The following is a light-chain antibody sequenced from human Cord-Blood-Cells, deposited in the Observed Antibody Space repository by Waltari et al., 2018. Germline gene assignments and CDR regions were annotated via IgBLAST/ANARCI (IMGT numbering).Light chain of an antibody. Sequence: IVMTQPPDSLPVSLSERATINCKSSQSVLYSSNNKNYLGWYQQKPGQAPKLLIYWASTRESGVPDRFSGSGSGTDFTLTISSLQAEDVAVYYCQQYYSTPRTFGQGTKVEIK. CDR3: QQYYSTPRT. V-gene: IGKV4-1*01. CDR1: QSVLYSSNNKNY. CDR2: WAS. J-gene: IGKJ1*01.